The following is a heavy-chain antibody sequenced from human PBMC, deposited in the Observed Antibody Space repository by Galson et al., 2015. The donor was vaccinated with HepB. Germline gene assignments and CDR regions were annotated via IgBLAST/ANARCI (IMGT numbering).Heavy chain of an antibody. CDR1: GFTFSYYS. CDR2: IKQDGSEK. CDR3: VRGFPDPNDILTGRGHYYYSGMDV. D-gene: IGHD3-9*01. Sequence: SLRLSCAGSGFTFSYYSMNWVRQAPGKGLEWVANIKQDGSEKFYVDSVEGRFIISRDNAKNSQYLQMNSLRAEDTAVYYCVRGFPDPNDILTGRGHYYYSGMDVWGQGTTVIVSS. J-gene: IGHJ6*02. V-gene: IGHV3-7*03.